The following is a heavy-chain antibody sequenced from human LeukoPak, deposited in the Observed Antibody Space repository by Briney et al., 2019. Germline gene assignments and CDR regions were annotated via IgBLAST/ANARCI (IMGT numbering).Heavy chain of an antibody. D-gene: IGHD1-26*01. CDR2: INPNSGGT. Sequence: ASVKVSCKASGYTFTGYYMHWVRQAPGQGLEWMGWINPNSGGTNYAQKFQGRVTMARDTSISTAYMELSRLRSDDTAVYYCARGSGDGPLDYYYYMDVWGKGTTVTVSS. CDR1: GYTFTGYY. J-gene: IGHJ6*03. V-gene: IGHV1-2*02. CDR3: ARGSGDGPLDYYYYMDV.